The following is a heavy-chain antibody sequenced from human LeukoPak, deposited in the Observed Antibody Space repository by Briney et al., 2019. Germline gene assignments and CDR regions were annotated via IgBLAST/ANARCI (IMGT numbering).Heavy chain of an antibody. CDR3: ARGKGYDFWSGLNYFDY. CDR1: GGSISSGDYY. Sequence: SQTLSLTCTVSGGSISSGDYYWSWIRQPPGEGLEWIGYIYYSGSTYYNPSLKSRVTISVDTSKNQFSLKLSSVTAADTAVCYCARGKGYDFWSGLNYFDYWGQGTLVTVSS. V-gene: IGHV4-30-4*08. CDR2: IYYSGST. D-gene: IGHD3-3*01. J-gene: IGHJ4*02.